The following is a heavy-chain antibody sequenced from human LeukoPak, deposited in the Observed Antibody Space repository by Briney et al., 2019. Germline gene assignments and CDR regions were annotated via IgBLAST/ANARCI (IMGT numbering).Heavy chain of an antibody. CDR2: ISGSGGST. Sequence: GGSLRLSCAASGFTFSSYAMSWVRQAPGKGLEWVSAISGSGGSTHYADSVKGRFTISRDNSKNTLYLQMNSLRAEDTAVYYCAKDFGAPFQYFDSLPHHYFDYWGQGTLVTVSS. D-gene: IGHD3-9*01. CDR3: AKDFGAPFQYFDSLPHHYFDY. J-gene: IGHJ4*02. CDR1: GFTFSSYA. V-gene: IGHV3-23*01.